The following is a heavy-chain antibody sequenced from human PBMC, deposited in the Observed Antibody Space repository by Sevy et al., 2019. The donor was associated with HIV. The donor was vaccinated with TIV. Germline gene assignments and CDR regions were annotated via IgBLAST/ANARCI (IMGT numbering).Heavy chain of an antibody. D-gene: IGHD3-9*01. Sequence: LSLTCAASGFTFDDYAMHWVRQAPGKGLEWVSGISWNSGSIGYADSVKGRFTISRDNAKNSLYLQMNRLRAEDTALYYCAKGPRYDILTGSFDPWGQGTLVTVSS. V-gene: IGHV3-9*01. CDR2: ISWNSGSI. J-gene: IGHJ5*02. CDR3: AKGPRYDILTGSFDP. CDR1: GFTFDDYA.